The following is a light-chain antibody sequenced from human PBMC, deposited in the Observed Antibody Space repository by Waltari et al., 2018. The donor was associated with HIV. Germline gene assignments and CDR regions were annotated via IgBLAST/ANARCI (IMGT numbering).Light chain of an antibody. Sequence: DIVMTQSPDSLVVSLGERATINCKSSPSVLYTSNNKNYLAWFQQKPGQPPKLLIYWASTRESGVPDRFTGSGSGTDFTLTSSSLQAEDVAVYYCQQYYSISSVTFGQGTKLEIK. CDR3: QQYYSISSVT. J-gene: IGKJ2*01. V-gene: IGKV4-1*01. CDR1: PSVLYTSNNKNY. CDR2: WAS.